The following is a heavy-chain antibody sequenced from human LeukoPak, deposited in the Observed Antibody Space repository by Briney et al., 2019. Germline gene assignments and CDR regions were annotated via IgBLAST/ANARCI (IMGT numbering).Heavy chain of an antibody. Sequence: GRSLRLSCAASGFTFSSYAMSWVRQAPGKGLEWVSAISGSGGSTYYADSVKGRFTISRDNSKNTLYLQMNSLRAEDTAVYYCAKSKNYYDSSGQGGGTYWGQGTLVTVSS. V-gene: IGHV3-23*01. D-gene: IGHD3-22*01. CDR1: GFTFSSYA. CDR3: AKSKNYYDSSGQGGGTY. CDR2: ISGSGGST. J-gene: IGHJ4*02.